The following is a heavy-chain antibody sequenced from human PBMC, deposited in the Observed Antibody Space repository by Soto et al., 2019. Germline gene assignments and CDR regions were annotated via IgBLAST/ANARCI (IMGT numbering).Heavy chain of an antibody. V-gene: IGHV3-23*01. CDR1: GFTFSSYA. J-gene: IGHJ4*02. CDR2: ISGSGGST. CDR3: AKDGRFLEWLSFDY. Sequence: GGSLRLSCAASGFTFSSYAMSWVRQAPGKGLEWVSAISGSGGSTYYADSVKGRFTISRDNSKSTLYLQMNSLRAEDTAVYYCAKDGRFLEWLSFDYWGQGTLVTVSS. D-gene: IGHD3-3*01.